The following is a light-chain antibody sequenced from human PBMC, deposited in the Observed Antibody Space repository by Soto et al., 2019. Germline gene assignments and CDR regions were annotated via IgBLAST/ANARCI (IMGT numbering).Light chain of an antibody. V-gene: IGLV1-44*01. CDR2: SNT. Sequence: QLVLTQPPSASGTPGQRVTISCSGSRSNIGSNSVNWYQQLPGTAPKLLIYSNTQRPSGVPDRFSGSKSGTSASLAISGLQSEDEADYYCATWDDSPNGPVFGGGTKLTVL. CDR1: RSNIGSNS. CDR3: ATWDDSPNGPV. J-gene: IGLJ2*01.